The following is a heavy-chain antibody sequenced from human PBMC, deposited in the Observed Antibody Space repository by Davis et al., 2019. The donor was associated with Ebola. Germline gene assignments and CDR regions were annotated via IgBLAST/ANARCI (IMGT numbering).Heavy chain of an antibody. Sequence: MPSETLSLTCTVSGGSVSSGSYYWSWIRQPPGKGLEWIGYIYYSGSSNHNPSLRSRVTISVDTSKNQFSLKLSSVTAADTAVYYCARVSVAGYGDYYYGMDVWGQGTTVTVSS. D-gene: IGHD6-19*01. V-gene: IGHV4-61*01. CDR1: GGSVSSGSYY. CDR3: ARVSVAGYGDYYYGMDV. CDR2: IYYSGSS. J-gene: IGHJ6*02.